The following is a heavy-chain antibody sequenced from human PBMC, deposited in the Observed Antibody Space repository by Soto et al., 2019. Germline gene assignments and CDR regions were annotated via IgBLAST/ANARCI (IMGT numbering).Heavy chain of an antibody. V-gene: IGHV3-23*01. D-gene: IGHD6-6*01. J-gene: IGHJ4*02. CDR1: GFTFSSYA. Sequence: EVQLLESGGGLVQPGGSLRLSCAASGFTFSSYAMSWVLQAPGKGLEWVSAISGSGGSTYYADSVKGRFTISRDNSKNTLYLQMNSLRAEDTAVYYCAKDPEYSSSSWYFDYWGQGTLVTVSS. CDR2: ISGSGGST. CDR3: AKDPEYSSSSWYFDY.